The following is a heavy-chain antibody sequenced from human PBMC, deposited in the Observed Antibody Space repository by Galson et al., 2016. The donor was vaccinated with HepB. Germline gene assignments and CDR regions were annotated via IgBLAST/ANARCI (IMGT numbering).Heavy chain of an antibody. CDR2: IWYDGSNK. Sequence: SLRLSCAASGFTFSSYDMHWVRQAPGKGLEWVAFIWYDGSNKYYADSVKGRFTISRDNSNNTLYLQMNSLRAEDTAVYYCASWDGYNPEYWGQGTLVTVSS. CDR3: ASWDGYNPEY. V-gene: IGHV3-33*01. CDR1: GFTFSSYD. J-gene: IGHJ4*02. D-gene: IGHD5-24*01.